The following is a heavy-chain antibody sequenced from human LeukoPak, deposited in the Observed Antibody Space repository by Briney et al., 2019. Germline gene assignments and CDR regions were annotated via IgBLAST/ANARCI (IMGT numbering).Heavy chain of an antibody. J-gene: IGHJ5*02. CDR2: INHSGST. Sequence: SETLSLTCAVYGGSFSGYYWSWIRQPPGKGLEWIGEINHSGSTNYNPSLKSRVTTSVDTSKNQFSLKLSSVTAADTAVYYCARGRSYDYVWGSYRLRPWGQGTLVTVSS. V-gene: IGHV4-34*01. CDR1: GGSFSGYY. CDR3: ARGRSYDYVWGSYRLRP. D-gene: IGHD3-16*02.